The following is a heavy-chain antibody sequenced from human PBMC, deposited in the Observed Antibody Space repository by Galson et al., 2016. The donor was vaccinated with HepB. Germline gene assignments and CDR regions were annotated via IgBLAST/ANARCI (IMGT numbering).Heavy chain of an antibody. D-gene: IGHD3-22*01. Sequence: SLRLSCAVSGFTFSRSWMTWVRQIPGTGLEWVANINQDGNEKYYVDSVKGRFTISRDNAKNSLYLQMRTLRAEDTAVYYCARDYYRSADYWGQGTLVTVSS. V-gene: IGHV3-7*01. CDR3: ARDYYRSADY. J-gene: IGHJ4*02. CDR1: GFTFSRSW. CDR2: INQDGNEK.